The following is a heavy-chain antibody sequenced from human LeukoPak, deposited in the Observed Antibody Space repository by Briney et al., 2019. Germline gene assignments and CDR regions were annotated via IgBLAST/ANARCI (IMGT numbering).Heavy chain of an antibody. V-gene: IGHV4-39*01. D-gene: IGHD2-15*01. CDR2: IYYSGST. Sequence: KPSETLSLTCTVSGGSISSSSYYWGWIRQPPGKGLEWIGSIYYSGSTYYNPSLKSRVTISVDTSKNQFSLKLSSVTAADTAVYYCARLMSGYSRYWGQGTLVTVSS. J-gene: IGHJ4*02. CDR3: ARLMSGYSRY. CDR1: GGSISSSSYY.